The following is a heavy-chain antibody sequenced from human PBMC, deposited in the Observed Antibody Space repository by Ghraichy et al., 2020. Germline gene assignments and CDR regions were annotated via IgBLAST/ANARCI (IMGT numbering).Heavy chain of an antibody. CDR2: ISYDGSNK. Sequence: GGSLRLSCAASGFTLSSYGMHWVRQAPGKGLEWVAVISYDGSNKYYADSVKGRFTISRDNSKNTLYLQMNSLRAEDTAVYYCAKLSLDDFWSGYSFNFDYWGQGTLVTVSS. CDR1: GFTLSSYG. CDR3: AKLSLDDFWSGYSFNFDY. D-gene: IGHD3-3*01. J-gene: IGHJ4*02. V-gene: IGHV3-30*18.